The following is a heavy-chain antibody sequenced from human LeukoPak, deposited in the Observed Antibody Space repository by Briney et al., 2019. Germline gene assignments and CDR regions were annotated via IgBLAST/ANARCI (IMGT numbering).Heavy chain of an antibody. Sequence: GGSLRLSCAASGFTFSSYGMHWVRQAPGKGLEWVAVISYDGSNKYYADSVKGRFTIPRDNSKNTLYLQMNSLRDEDTAVYYCAKDQNPVRGVTQLDYWGQGTLVTVSS. V-gene: IGHV3-30*18. J-gene: IGHJ4*02. D-gene: IGHD3-10*01. CDR2: ISYDGSNK. CDR1: GFTFSSYG. CDR3: AKDQNPVRGVTQLDY.